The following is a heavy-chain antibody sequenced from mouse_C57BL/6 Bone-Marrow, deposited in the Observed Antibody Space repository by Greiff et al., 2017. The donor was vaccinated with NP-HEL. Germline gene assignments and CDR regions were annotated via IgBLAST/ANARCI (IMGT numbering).Heavy chain of an antibody. CDR2: IWSGGST. J-gene: IGHJ3*01. CDR3: AKAAYYSNFFAY. V-gene: IGHV2-4*01. CDR1: GFSLTSYG. Sequence: VQLQQSGPGLVQPSQSLSITCTVSGFSLTSYGVHWVRQPPGKGLEWLGVIWSGGSTDYNAAFISRLSISKDNSKSQVFFKMNSLQADDTAIYYCAKAAYYSNFFAYWGQGTLVTVSA. D-gene: IGHD2-5*01.